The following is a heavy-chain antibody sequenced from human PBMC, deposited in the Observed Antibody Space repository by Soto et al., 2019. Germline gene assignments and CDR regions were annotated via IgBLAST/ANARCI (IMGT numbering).Heavy chain of an antibody. V-gene: IGHV3-23*01. J-gene: IGHJ4*02. Sequence: EVRLLESGGGFIHPGGSLRLSCAASGFTFSIYGMTWVRQAPGKGLEWVSAISGRGDSTYYADSVKGRFTISRDKSKNTLYLQMNSLRAEDTAVYYCAKASSSYFWDYWGQGTLVTVSS. D-gene: IGHD3-22*01. CDR1: GFTFSIYG. CDR2: ISGRGDST. CDR3: AKASSSYFWDY.